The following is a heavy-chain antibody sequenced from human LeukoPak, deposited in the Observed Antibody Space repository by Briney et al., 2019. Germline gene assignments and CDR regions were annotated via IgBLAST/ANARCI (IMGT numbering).Heavy chain of an antibody. D-gene: IGHD6-13*01. CDR1: GYTFTDYF. Sequence: ASVKVSYKASGYTFTDYFMNWVRQAPGQGLEWMGWINPKSGGTVYAQKFQGRVTMTRDTSSSTAYMELSRLRFDDTVVYYCARTNPGIGDNWFDPWGQGTLVTVSS. V-gene: IGHV1-2*02. CDR3: ARTNPGIGDNWFDP. CDR2: INPKSGGT. J-gene: IGHJ5*02.